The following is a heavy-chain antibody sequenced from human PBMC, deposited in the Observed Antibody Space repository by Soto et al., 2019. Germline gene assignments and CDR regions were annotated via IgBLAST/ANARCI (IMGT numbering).Heavy chain of an antibody. J-gene: IGHJ3*02. D-gene: IGHD3-3*01. CDR3: ARATEWNALDI. CDR2: IYRGGST. CDR1: GFSVSSDY. V-gene: IGHV3-53*02. Sequence: DVQLVETGGGLIQPGGSLRLSCAASGFSVSSDYMNWVRQDPGKGLEGVSVIYRGGSTYYAASVRGRVTISRDNSENTLFLQMNSLRAEDTAVYYCARATEWNALDIWGQGTMVTVSS.